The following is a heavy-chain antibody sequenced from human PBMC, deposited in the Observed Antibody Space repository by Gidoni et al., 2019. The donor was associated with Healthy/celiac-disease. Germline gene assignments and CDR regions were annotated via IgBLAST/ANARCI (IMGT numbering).Heavy chain of an antibody. V-gene: IGHV1-46*01. CDR2: INPSGGST. CDR3: AMGGYSYGYGGFYFDY. J-gene: IGHJ4*02. D-gene: IGHD5-18*01. CDR1: GYTLTSYY. Sequence: VQLVQSRAEVKKPGASVKVSCKASGYTLTSYYMHWVRTAPGQGLAWMGIINPSGGSTSYEQKFQGRVIMTRDTSTSPVYMEMSSLRSEDTAVYYVAMGGYSYGYGGFYFDYWGQGTLVTVSS.